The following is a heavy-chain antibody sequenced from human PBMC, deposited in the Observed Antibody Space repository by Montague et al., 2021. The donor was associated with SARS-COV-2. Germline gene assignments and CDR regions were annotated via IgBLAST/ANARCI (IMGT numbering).Heavy chain of an antibody. Sequence: SETLSLTCTVSGGSVSSGGYYWSWIRQPPGKGLEWIGYIYYSGSTYYNPSLKSRVTISLDTSKNQFSLKLTSVTAADTAVYYCARVSVAAAATRSDYWGQGTLVTVSS. J-gene: IGHJ4*02. V-gene: IGHV4-61*08. CDR1: GGSVSSGGYY. CDR3: ARVSVAAAATRSDY. D-gene: IGHD6-13*01. CDR2: IYYSGST.